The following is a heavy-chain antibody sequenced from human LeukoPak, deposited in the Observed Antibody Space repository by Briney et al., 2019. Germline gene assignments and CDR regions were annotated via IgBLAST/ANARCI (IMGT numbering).Heavy chain of an antibody. CDR2: IFSSGNT. D-gene: IGHD6-13*01. V-gene: IGHV3-53*01. Sequence: PGGSLRLSCAASGFTVNSNFMTWVRQAPGKGLEWVSVIFSSGNTDYAKAMKGRFTISRDNSKNTLYLQMNSLRAEDTAVYYCAAWRGSNWFDYWGQGTLVTVSS. CDR3: AAWRGSNWFDY. CDR1: GFTVNSNF. J-gene: IGHJ4*02.